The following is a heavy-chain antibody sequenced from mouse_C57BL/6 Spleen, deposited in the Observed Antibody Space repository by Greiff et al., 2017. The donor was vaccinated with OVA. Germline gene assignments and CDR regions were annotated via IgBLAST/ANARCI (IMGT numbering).Heavy chain of an antibody. CDR2: IDPSDSYT. J-gene: IGHJ2*01. CDR3: ARKYGSYYFDY. V-gene: IGHV1-69*01. Sequence: QVQLKQPGAELVMPGASVKLSCKASGYTFTSYWLHWVKQRPGQGLEWIGEIDPSDSYTNYNQKFKGKSTLTVDKSSSTAYMQLSSLTSEDSAVYYCARKYGSYYFDYWGQGTTLTVSA. D-gene: IGHD2-2*01. CDR1: GYTFTSYW.